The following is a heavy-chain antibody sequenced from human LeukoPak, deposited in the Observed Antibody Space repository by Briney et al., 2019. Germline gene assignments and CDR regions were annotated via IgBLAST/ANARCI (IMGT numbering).Heavy chain of an antibody. J-gene: IGHJ4*02. CDR1: GFTFSNYA. CDR3: AHGTMYQLDY. V-gene: IGHV3-23*01. CDR2: ISGSGGDT. D-gene: IGHD2-2*01. Sequence: GGSLRLSCAASGFTFSNYAMSWVRQAPGKGLEWVSAISGSGGDTFYTDSVKGRFTISKDNSKNTLYLQMKGLRAEDTAVYYCAHGTMYQLDYWGQGTLVTVSS.